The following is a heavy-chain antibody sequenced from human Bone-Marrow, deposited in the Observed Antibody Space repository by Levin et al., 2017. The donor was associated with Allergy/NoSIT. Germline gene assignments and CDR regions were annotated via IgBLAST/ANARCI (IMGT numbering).Heavy chain of an antibody. J-gene: IGHJ6*02. CDR2: ISGSGGST. CDR1: GFTFSSYA. CDR3: AKDGGLTYPGSYGMDV. V-gene: IGHV3-23*01. D-gene: IGHD3-16*01. Sequence: PGGSLRLSCAASGFTFSSYAMSWVRQAPGKGLEWVSAISGSGGSTYYADSVKGRFTISRDNSKNTLYLQMNSLRAEDTAVYYCAKDGGLTYPGSYGMDVWGQGTTVTVSS.